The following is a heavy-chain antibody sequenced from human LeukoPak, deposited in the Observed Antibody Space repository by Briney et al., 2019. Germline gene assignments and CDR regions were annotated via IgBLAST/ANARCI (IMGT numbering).Heavy chain of an antibody. Sequence: PGGSLRLSCVASGFTFSSYWMHLVRQDPRKGLVWVSRINGDGRNINYADSVRGRFTISRDNSKNTLYLQMNSLRAEDTAVYYCAKDSSSWPGVFDYWGQGTLVTVSS. CDR3: AKDSSSWPGVFDY. V-gene: IGHV3-74*01. J-gene: IGHJ4*02. CDR1: GFTFSSYW. D-gene: IGHD6-13*01. CDR2: INGDGRNI.